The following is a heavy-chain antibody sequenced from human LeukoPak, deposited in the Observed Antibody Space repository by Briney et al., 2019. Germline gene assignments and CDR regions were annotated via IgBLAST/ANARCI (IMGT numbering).Heavy chain of an antibody. Sequence: GGSLRLYCAASGFSFSSYWMSWVRQAPGKGLEWVANIKQDGSDKYYLTSVRGRFTISRDNAKNSLFLQMNSLRVEDTAVYYCARGGGHLDCWGQGTLVTVSS. V-gene: IGHV3-7*03. J-gene: IGHJ4*02. CDR2: IKQDGSDK. D-gene: IGHD4-23*01. CDR1: GFSFSSYW. CDR3: ARGGGHLDC.